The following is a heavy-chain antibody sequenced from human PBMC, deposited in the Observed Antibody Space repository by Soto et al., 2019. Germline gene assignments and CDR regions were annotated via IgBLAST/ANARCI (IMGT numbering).Heavy chain of an antibody. CDR1: GGSISSSSYY. CDR3: ARHEGYYYGSGSPNYGMDV. D-gene: IGHD3-10*01. J-gene: IGHJ6*02. Sequence: SETLSLTCTVSGGSISSSSYYWGWIRQPPGKGLEWIGSIYYSGSTYYNPSLKSRVTISVDTSKNQFSLKLSSVTAADTAVYYCARHEGYYYGSGSPNYGMDVWGQGTTVTVSS. V-gene: IGHV4-39*01. CDR2: IYYSGST.